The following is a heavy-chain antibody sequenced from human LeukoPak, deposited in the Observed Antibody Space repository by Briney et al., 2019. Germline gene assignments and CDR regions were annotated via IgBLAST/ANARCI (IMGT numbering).Heavy chain of an antibody. CDR1: GGSINSSSYY. Sequence: PSETLSLTCTVSGGSINSSSYYWGWIRQPPGKGLEWIGSIYYSGSTYYNPSLKSRVTISVDTSKNQFSLKPSSVTAADTAVYYCATSGWLVYWGQGTLVTVSS. V-gene: IGHV4-39*01. D-gene: IGHD6-19*01. CDR3: ATSGWLVY. CDR2: IYYSGST. J-gene: IGHJ4*02.